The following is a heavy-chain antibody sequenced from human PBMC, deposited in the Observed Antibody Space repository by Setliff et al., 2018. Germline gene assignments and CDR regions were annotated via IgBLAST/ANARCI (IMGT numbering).Heavy chain of an antibody. CDR1: GFTFSSYW. CDR2: ISSSSSTI. CDR3: ARDYTYYDFWSGPSSDAFDI. Sequence: GGSLRLSCAASGFTFSSYWMSWVRQAPGKGLEWVSYISSSSSTIYYADSVKGRFTISRDNAKNSLYLQMNSLRAEDTAVYYCARDYTYYDFWSGPSSDAFDIWGQGTMVTVSS. V-gene: IGHV3-48*01. J-gene: IGHJ3*02. D-gene: IGHD3-3*01.